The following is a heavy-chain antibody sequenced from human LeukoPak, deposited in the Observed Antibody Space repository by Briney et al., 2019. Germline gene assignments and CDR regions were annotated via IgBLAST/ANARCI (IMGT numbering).Heavy chain of an antibody. V-gene: IGHV3-21*01. D-gene: IGHD3-10*01. CDR2: ISSSSSYI. J-gene: IGHJ4*02. CDR1: GFTFSSYS. CDR3: ARDLYYGSGSQNFDY. Sequence: GGSLRLSCAASGFTFSSYSMNWVRQAPGKGLEWVSSISSSSSYIYYADSVKGRFSISRDNAKNSLYLQMNSLRAEDTAVYYCARDLYYGSGSQNFDYWGQGTLVTVSS.